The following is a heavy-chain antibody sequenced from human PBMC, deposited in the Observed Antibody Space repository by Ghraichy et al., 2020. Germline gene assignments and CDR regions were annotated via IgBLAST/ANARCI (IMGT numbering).Heavy chain of an antibody. J-gene: IGHJ6*02. CDR1: GGSISSYY. CDR3: ARVMYCSSSSCYNRNGMDV. CDR2: IYYSGST. Sequence: SETLSLTCTVSGGSISSYYWSWIRQPPGKGLEWVGFIYYSGSTNYNPSLKSRVTISVDTSTNQFSLKLTYVTAADTAVYYCARVMYCSSSSCYNRNGMDVWGRGTTVTVSS. D-gene: IGHD2-2*02. V-gene: IGHV4-59*01.